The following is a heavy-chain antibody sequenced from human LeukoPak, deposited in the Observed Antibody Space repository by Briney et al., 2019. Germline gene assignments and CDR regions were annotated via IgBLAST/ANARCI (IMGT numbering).Heavy chain of an antibody. D-gene: IGHD2-21*02. Sequence: SETLSLTCTVSGGSISSGSHSWSWIRQPPGKGLEWIGYIYHSGSGSTYYNPSLKSRVTISIDKSKNQFSLKLNSVTAADTAVYYCARVKPDVGDCCYYYAMDVWGQGITVTVSS. J-gene: IGHJ6*02. CDR2: IYHSGSGST. CDR1: GGSISSGSHS. V-gene: IGHV4-30-2*01. CDR3: ARVKPDVGDCCYYYAMDV.